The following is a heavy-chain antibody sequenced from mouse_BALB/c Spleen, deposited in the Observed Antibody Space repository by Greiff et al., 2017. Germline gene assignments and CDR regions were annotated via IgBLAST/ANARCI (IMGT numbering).Heavy chain of an antibody. CDR2: IDPANGNT. CDR3: ARGVDY. Sequence: EVKVVESGAELVKPGASVKLSCTASGFNIKDTYMHWVKQRPEQGLEWIGRIDPANGNTKYDPKFQGKATITADTSSNTAYLQLSSLTSEDTAVYYCARGVDYWGQGTTLTVSS. J-gene: IGHJ2*01. V-gene: IGHV14-3*02. CDR1: GFNIKDTY.